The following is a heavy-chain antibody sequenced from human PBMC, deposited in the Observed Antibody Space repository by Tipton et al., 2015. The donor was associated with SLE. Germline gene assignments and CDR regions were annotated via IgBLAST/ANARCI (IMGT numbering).Heavy chain of an antibody. CDR2: FYYSGNT. Sequence: TLSLTCTVSGDSIISSSYYWGWIRQPPGKGLEWIGSFYYSGNTYYNPSLKSRVTISVDTSKNQFSLDLGSVTAADTAVYYCARHRGGSGTYFHYWGQGTLVTVSS. CDR3: ARHRGGSGTYFHY. V-gene: IGHV4-39*01. CDR1: GDSIISSSYY. J-gene: IGHJ4*02. D-gene: IGHD3-10*01.